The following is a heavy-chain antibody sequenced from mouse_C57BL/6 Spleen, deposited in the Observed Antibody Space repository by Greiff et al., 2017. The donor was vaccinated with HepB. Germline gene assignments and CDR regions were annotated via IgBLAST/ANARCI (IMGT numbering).Heavy chain of an antibody. CDR3: AREGNYEFYFDY. Sequence: QVQLQQPGAELVKPGASVKLSCKASGYTFTSYWMHWVKQRPGQGLEWIGMIHPNSGSTNYNEKLKSKATLTVDKSSSTAYMQLSSLTSEDSAVYYCAREGNYEFYFDYWGQGTTLTVSS. D-gene: IGHD2-1*01. V-gene: IGHV1-64*01. J-gene: IGHJ2*01. CDR1: GYTFTSYW. CDR2: IHPNSGST.